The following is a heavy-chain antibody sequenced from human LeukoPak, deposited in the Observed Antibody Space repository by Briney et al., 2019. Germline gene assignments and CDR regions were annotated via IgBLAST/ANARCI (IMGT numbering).Heavy chain of an antibody. D-gene: IGHD3-22*01. CDR3: ARPSTYYYDSSGHGAFDI. V-gene: IGHV4-59*08. Sequence: SETLSLTCTVSGGSISSYYWSWIRQPPGKGLEWIGYIYYSGSTNYNPSLKSRVTISVDTSKNQVSLKLSSVTAADTAVYYCARPSTYYYDSSGHGAFDIWGQGTMVTVSS. CDR2: IYYSGST. CDR1: GGSISSYY. J-gene: IGHJ3*02.